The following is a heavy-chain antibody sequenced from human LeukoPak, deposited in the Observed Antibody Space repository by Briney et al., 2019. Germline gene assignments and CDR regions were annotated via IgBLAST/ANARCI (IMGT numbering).Heavy chain of an antibody. Sequence: KPSETLSLTCTVSGGSISSSSYYWGWIRQPPGKGLEWIGSIYYSGSTYYNPSLKSRVTISVDTSKNQFSLKLSSVTAADTAVYYCARAKQQLVQNWFDPWGQGTLVTVSS. CDR1: GGSISSSSYY. J-gene: IGHJ5*02. CDR3: ARAKQQLVQNWFDP. D-gene: IGHD6-13*01. CDR2: IYYSGST. V-gene: IGHV4-39*07.